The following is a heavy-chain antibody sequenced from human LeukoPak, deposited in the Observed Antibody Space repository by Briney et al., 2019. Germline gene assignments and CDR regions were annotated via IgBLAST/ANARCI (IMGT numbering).Heavy chain of an antibody. CDR1: GGSISSSTFY. CDR2: LYYSGST. D-gene: IGHD6-13*01. Sequence: PSETLSLTCTVSGGSISSSTFYWGWIRQPPGKGLEWIGSLYYSGSTYYNPSLKSRVTISVDTSKNQFSLKLSSVTAADTAVYYCARDGGWYSSSQYFDYWGQGTLVTVSS. CDR3: ARDGGWYSSSQYFDY. J-gene: IGHJ4*02. V-gene: IGHV4-39*07.